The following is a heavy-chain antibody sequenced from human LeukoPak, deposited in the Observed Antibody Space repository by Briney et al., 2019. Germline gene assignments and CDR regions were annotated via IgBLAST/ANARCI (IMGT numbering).Heavy chain of an antibody. V-gene: IGHV3-21*01. CDR3: ARGACSSTNCYPDY. Sequence: GGSLRLSCAASGFTFSSYSMSWVRQAPGKGLEWVSSISSRSSYIYYADSVKGRFTISRDNAKNSLYLQMNSLRAEDTAVYYCARGACSSTNCYPDYWGQGTLVTVSS. D-gene: IGHD2-2*01. CDR2: ISSRSSYI. CDR1: GFTFSSYS. J-gene: IGHJ4*02.